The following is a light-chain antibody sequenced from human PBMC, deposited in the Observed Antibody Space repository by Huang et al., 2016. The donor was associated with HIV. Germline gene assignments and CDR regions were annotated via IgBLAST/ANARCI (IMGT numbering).Light chain of an antibody. CDR1: QTIGTY. Sequence: EIVLTQSPVTLSLSPGHRATLSCRASQTIGTYLAWYQQKSGQAPRLLIYDASNRAAGIPARFSASGSETDVTLTIDGLDPDDFAIYYCQQRSKWPLTFGGGTKVEMK. J-gene: IGKJ4*01. V-gene: IGKV3-11*01. CDR3: QQRSKWPLT. CDR2: DAS.